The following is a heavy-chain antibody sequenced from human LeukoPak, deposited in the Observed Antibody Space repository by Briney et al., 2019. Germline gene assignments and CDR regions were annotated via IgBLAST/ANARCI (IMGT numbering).Heavy chain of an antibody. V-gene: IGHV4-34*01. CDR3: ARASRGFGANMDV. CDR1: GGSFSGYY. J-gene: IGHJ6*03. Sequence: SETLSLTCAVYGGSFSGYYWSWIRQPPGKGLEWIGEINHSGSTDYNPSLKSRVTISVDTSKNQFSLKLSSVTAADTAVYYCARASRGFGANMDVWGKGTTVTISS. CDR2: INHSGST. D-gene: IGHD3-10*01.